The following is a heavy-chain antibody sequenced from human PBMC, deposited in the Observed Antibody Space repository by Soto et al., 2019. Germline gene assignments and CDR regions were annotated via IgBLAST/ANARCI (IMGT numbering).Heavy chain of an antibody. D-gene: IGHD6-19*01. J-gene: IGHJ4*02. CDR1: GVSFSTYG. CDR2: IWHDGIYK. CDR3: APEGGVGYGSSGGAF. Sequence: QVQLVESGGGVVQPGRSLRLSCVASGVSFSTYGMHWVRQAPGKGLEWVASIWHDGIYKFHADAVKGRFAISRDNSMNSLYLQMNSLTVEDTAMYYCAPEGGVGYGSSGGAFWGQGTLVTVSS. V-gene: IGHV3-33*01.